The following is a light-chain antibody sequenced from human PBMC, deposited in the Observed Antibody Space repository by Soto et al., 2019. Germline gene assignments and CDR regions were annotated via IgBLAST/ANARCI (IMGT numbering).Light chain of an antibody. Sequence: EIVMTQSPATLSVSPGERATLSCRASQSVSSNLAWYQQKPGQAPRLLIYGASTRATGIPARFSGSRSGTEITLTISSLQSEDFAVYYCQQYNNWPYTFGQGTELEIK. CDR2: GAS. CDR3: QQYNNWPYT. J-gene: IGKJ2*01. CDR1: QSVSSN. V-gene: IGKV3-15*01.